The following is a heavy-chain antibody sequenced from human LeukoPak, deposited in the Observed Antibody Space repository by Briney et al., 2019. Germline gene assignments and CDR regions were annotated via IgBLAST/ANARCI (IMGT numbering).Heavy chain of an antibody. J-gene: IGHJ4*02. CDR1: GGSISSSSYY. CDR3: ASSREYCSGGTCYYFDY. Sequence: PSETLSLTCTVSGGSISSSSYYWGWIRQPPGKGLEWIGSIYYSGSTYYNPSLKSRVTISVDTSKNQFSLKLSSVTAADTAVYYCASSREYCSGGTCYYFDYWGQGTLVTVSS. D-gene: IGHD2-15*01. V-gene: IGHV4-39*07. CDR2: IYYSGST.